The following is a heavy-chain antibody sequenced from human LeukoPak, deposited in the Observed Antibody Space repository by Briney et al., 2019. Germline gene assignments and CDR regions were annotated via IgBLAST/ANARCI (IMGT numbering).Heavy chain of an antibody. J-gene: IGHJ3*02. V-gene: IGHV3-21*01. CDR1: GFTFSSYS. D-gene: IGHD3-3*02. CDR2: IKSSSTYT. CDR3: AREKTTIFGVDDAFDI. Sequence: GSLRLSCAASGFTFSSYSMTLVRQAPGKGLEWVSSIKSSSTYTYYADSVKGRFTISRDNAKNPLYLEMNPLRAEDTAVYYCAREKTTIFGVDDAFDIWGLGTMVTVSS.